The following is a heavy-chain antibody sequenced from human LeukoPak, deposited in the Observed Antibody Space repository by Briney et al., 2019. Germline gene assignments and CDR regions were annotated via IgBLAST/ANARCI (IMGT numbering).Heavy chain of an antibody. D-gene: IGHD6-25*01. CDR2: ISSSI. CDR1: GFTFDDYS. Sequence: GGSLRLSCAASGFTFDDYSMNWVRQAPGKGLEWVSSISSSIYYADSVKGRFTISRDNAKNSLYLQMNSLRAEDTAVYYCARGLAAHFDYWGQGTLVTVSS. J-gene: IGHJ4*02. CDR3: ARGLAAHFDY. V-gene: IGHV3-21*01.